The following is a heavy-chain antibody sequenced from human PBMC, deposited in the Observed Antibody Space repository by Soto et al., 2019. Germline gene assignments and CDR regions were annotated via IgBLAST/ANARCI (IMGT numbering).Heavy chain of an antibody. CDR1: GGTFSTYS. J-gene: IGHJ6*02. CDR2: IIPMLGVR. CDR3: TIGSGRTEYSQNLQDRITITRDTSASTVYMDLSSLKSEDTSVYFCVRDGGDCGYRLTYYYYMGLDV. Sequence: SVKVSCKDSGGTFSTYSMFWVRQAPGQGLEWMGRIIPMLGVRNYAQRIQDRVTITADKSTATVHMELSSLRSENTALYYCTIGSGRTEYSQNLQDRITITRDTSASTVYMDLSSLKSEDTSVYFCVRDGGDCGYRLTYYYYMGLDVWGQGTTVTVSS. D-gene: IGHD6-19*01. V-gene: IGHV1-69*02.